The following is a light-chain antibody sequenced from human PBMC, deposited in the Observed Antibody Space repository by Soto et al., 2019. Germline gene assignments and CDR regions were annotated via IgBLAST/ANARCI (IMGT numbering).Light chain of an antibody. J-gene: IGLJ1*01. V-gene: IGLV1-47*02. CDR3: AAWNDSLSGYV. CDR1: SSNIGSNH. Sequence: QSVLTQPPSASGTPGQSVTISCAGSSSNIGSNHAYWYQQLPRAAPKLLIYTNYQRPSGVPDRFSGSKSGTSASLAISGLWSEDEADYYCAAWNDSLSGYVFGAGTKVTVL. CDR2: TNY.